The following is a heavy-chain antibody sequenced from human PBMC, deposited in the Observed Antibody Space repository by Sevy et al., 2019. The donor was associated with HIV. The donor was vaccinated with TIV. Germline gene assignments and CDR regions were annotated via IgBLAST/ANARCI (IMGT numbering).Heavy chain of an antibody. V-gene: IGHV4-34*01. Sequence: SETLSLTCAVYGGSLSDHYWSWIRQPPGKGLEWIGEVSRSGSTSYNPSLASRLTISLDTSKNQFSLKLNSVTAADTAVYYCARSIAIPITGPVGLFFRLYSNRFDPWGQGTWVTVSS. CDR1: GGSLSDHY. CDR3: ARSIAIPITGPVGLFFRLYSNRFDP. D-gene: IGHD2-21*01. J-gene: IGHJ5*02. CDR2: VSRSGST.